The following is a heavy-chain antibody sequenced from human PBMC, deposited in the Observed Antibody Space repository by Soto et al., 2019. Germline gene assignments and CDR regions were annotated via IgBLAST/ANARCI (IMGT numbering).Heavy chain of an antibody. D-gene: IGHD6-6*01. CDR1: IGTVSGYY. Sequence: SESLYLTCSIYIGTVSGYYWGWIREPPGKGLEWIGEISQSGNTNYSPSLKIRVSISIDTSKKQFSLNLASVSAADTAVYYCARAPKVSGSSQTRPDFSGQGTLVTVSS. J-gene: IGHJ4*02. CDR3: ARAPKVSGSSQTRPDF. CDR2: ISQSGNT. V-gene: IGHV4-34*01.